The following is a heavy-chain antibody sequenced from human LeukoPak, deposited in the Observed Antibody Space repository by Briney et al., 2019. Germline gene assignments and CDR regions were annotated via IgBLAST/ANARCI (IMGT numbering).Heavy chain of an antibody. D-gene: IGHD2-15*01. CDR1: GFTFSSYS. CDR3: AKFSSSIVVVVAATPHFDH. V-gene: IGHV3-23*01. Sequence: GGSLRLSCAASGFTFSSYSMSWVRQAPGKGLEWVAAINDSGGSKHYADSVKGRFTISRDNAKNTLYLQMNSLRAEDTAVYYCAKFSSSIVVVVAATPHFDHWGRETLVTVST. CDR2: INDSGGSK. J-gene: IGHJ4*02.